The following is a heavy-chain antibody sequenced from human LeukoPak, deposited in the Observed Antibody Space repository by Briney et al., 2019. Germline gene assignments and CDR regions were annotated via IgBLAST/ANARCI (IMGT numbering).Heavy chain of an antibody. D-gene: IGHD3-10*01. CDR2: IYHSGST. V-gene: IGHV4-59*12. Sequence: SETLSLTCTVSGGSISSYYWSWIRQPPGKGLEWIGYIYHSGSTYYNPSLKSRVTISVDRSKNQFSLKLSSVTAADTAVYYCARGVNYGSGSSHAFDIWGQGTMVTVSS. CDR1: GGSISSYY. CDR3: ARGVNYGSGSSHAFDI. J-gene: IGHJ3*02.